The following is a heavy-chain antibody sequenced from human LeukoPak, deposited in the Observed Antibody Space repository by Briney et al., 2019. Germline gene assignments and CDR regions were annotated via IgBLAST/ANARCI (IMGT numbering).Heavy chain of an antibody. CDR2: ISGSGGST. CDR3: AKALYDSSGVFDY. V-gene: IGHV3-23*01. J-gene: IGHJ4*02. D-gene: IGHD3-22*01. Sequence: GGSLRHSCAASGFTFSSYAMSWVRQAPGKGLEWVSTISGSGGSTYYADSVKGRFTISRDNSKNTLYLQMNSLRGEDTAVYYCAKALYDSSGVFDYWGQGTLVTVSS. CDR1: GFTFSSYA.